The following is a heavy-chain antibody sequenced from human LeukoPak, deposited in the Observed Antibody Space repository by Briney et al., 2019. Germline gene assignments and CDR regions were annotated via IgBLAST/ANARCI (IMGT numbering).Heavy chain of an antibody. Sequence: SVKVSCKASGGTFSSYAISWVRQAPRQGLEWMGGIIPIFGTANYAQKFQGRVTITADESTSTAYMELSSLRSEDTAVYYCARTGKMTVPAAKVDAFDIWGQGTMVTVSS. CDR2: IIPIFGTA. CDR1: GGTFSSYA. D-gene: IGHD2-2*01. CDR3: ARTGKMTVPAAKVDAFDI. J-gene: IGHJ3*02. V-gene: IGHV1-69*01.